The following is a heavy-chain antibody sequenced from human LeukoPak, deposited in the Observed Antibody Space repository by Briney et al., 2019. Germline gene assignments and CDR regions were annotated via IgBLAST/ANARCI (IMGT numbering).Heavy chain of an antibody. Sequence: ASVKVSCKASGYTFTTYGISWVRQAPGQGLEWMGWISAYNGNTIYAQKLQGRVTVTTDTSTTTAYMELRSLSSDDTALYYCARVRSGNFDYYGMDVWGQGTTVTVSS. CDR1: GYTFTTYG. J-gene: IGHJ6*02. CDR3: ARVRSGNFDYYGMDV. V-gene: IGHV1-18*01. CDR2: ISAYNGNT. D-gene: IGHD3-10*01.